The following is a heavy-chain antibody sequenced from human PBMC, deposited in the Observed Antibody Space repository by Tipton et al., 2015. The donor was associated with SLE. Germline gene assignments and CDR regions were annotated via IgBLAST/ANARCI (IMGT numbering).Heavy chain of an antibody. CDR2: IKQDGSEK. CDR1: GFTFSSYW. CDR3: ARESGYCSGGSCDSCY. D-gene: IGHD2-15*01. V-gene: IGHV3-7*01. J-gene: IGHJ4*02. Sequence: SLRLSCAASGFTFSSYWKSWVRHAPGKGMEWVANIKQDGSEKYYVDPVKGRFTISRDNAKNSLYLQMNSLRAEDTAVYYCARESGYCSGGSCDSCYGGQGTLLSVSS.